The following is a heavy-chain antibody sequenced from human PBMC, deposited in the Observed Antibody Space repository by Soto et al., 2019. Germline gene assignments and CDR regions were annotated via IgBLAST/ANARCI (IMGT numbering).Heavy chain of an antibody. CDR2: ISPNSGVT. J-gene: IGHJ4*02. Sequence: ASVKVSCKASGYTFTGYYIHWVRQAPGQGLEWMGEISPNSGVTRYAQKFQGRVTMTRDTSISTVYLELSNLSPDDTAVYYCGRGRSGELVVFYWGQGTLVTV. D-gene: IGHD1-7*01. V-gene: IGHV1-2*02. CDR3: GRGRSGELVVFY. CDR1: GYTFTGYY.